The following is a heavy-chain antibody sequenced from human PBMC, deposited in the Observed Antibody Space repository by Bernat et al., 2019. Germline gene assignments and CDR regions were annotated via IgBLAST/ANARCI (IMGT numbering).Heavy chain of an antibody. J-gene: IGHJ5*02. D-gene: IGHD3-9*01. V-gene: IGHV3-30*19. CDR3: ARDARYFDWLLEYNWFDP. CDR2: IWYDGSNK. Sequence: QVQLVESGGGVVQPGRSLRLSCAASGFTFSSYGMHWVRQAPGKGLEWVAVIWYDGSNKYYADSVQGRFTISRDNSKNTLYLQMNSLRAEDTAVYYCARDARYFDWLLEYNWFDPWGQGTLVTVSS. CDR1: GFTFSSYG.